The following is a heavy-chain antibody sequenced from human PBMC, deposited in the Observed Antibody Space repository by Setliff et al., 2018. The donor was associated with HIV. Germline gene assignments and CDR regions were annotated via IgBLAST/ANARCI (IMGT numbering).Heavy chain of an antibody. J-gene: IGHJ6*03. V-gene: IGHV1-18*01. D-gene: IGHD2-8*02. CDR1: GYTLTNYG. CDR2: ISADNGDT. CDR3: ARVIDYGVLYWSYYMDV. Sequence: ASVKVSCKASGYTLTNYGISWVRQAPGQGLEWMGWISADNGDTNYPQKLQGRVTMTTDTSTSTAYMELRSLRSDDTAVYYCARVIDYGVLYWSYYMDVWGKGPTVTVSS.